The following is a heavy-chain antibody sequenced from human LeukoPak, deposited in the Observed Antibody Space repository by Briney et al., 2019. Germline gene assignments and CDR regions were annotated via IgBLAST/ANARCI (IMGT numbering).Heavy chain of an antibody. CDR3: AKDGPEGATAFDY. J-gene: IGHJ4*02. D-gene: IGHD1-26*01. CDR2: ISGSSSNT. CDR1: GFTFSDYH. V-gene: IGHV3-11*06. Sequence: KTGGSLILSCVASGFTFSDYHVSWMRQGLGKGLEWVSYISGSSSNTNYADSVKGRFTISRDNAKNSLYLQMNSLRAEDTAIYYCAKDGPEGATAFDYWGQGTLVTVSS.